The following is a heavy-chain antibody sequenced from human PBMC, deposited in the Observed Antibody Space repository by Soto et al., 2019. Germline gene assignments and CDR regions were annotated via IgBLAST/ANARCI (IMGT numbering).Heavy chain of an antibody. CDR2: ISYDGGLQ. Sequence: QAHLVESGGGVVQPGRSLRLSCAASGFIFTSYGMHWVRQAPGTRLEWVAVISYDGGLQHYAVAVKGRFTNSRDNSKNMVLLQMNSLRAEDTAVYYCVSDRGYGHASVPYSWGQGTLVSVSS. J-gene: IGHJ4*02. CDR3: VSDRGYGHASVPYS. D-gene: IGHD5-18*01. V-gene: IGHV3-30*03. CDR1: GFIFTSYG.